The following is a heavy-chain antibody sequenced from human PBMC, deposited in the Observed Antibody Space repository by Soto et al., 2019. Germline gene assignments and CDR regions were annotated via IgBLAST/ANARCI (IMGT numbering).Heavy chain of an antibody. V-gene: IGHV1-8*01. CDR3: ARVYDSSGYYLVLDY. J-gene: IGHJ4*02. D-gene: IGHD3-22*01. Sequence: ASVKGSCKAAGYTFTSYDINWVRQATGQGLEWMGWMNPNSGNTGYAQKFQGRVTMTRNTSISTAYMELSSLRSEDTAVYYCARVYDSSGYYLVLDYWGQGTLVTVSS. CDR2: MNPNSGNT. CDR1: GYTFTSYD.